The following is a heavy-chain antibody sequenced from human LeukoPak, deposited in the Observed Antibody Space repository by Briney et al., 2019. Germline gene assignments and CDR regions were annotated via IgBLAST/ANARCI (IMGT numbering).Heavy chain of an antibody. J-gene: IGHJ3*02. CDR2: IYHSGST. V-gene: IGHV4-59*01. Sequence: IYHSGSTNYNPSLKSRVTISVDTSKNQFSLKLSSVTAADTAVYYCARDLYDYGDYFDAFDIWGQGTMVTVSS. D-gene: IGHD4-17*01. CDR3: ARDLYDYGDYFDAFDI.